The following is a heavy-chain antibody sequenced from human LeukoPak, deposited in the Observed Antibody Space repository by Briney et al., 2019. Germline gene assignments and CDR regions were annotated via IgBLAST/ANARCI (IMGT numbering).Heavy chain of an antibody. J-gene: IGHJ6*04. CDR2: ISGSGGST. Sequence: GSLRLSCAASGFTFSSYAMSWVRQAPGKGLEWVSAISGSGGSTYYADSVKGRFTISRDNSKNTLYLQMNSLRAEDTAVYYCAKGPSVYYYYGMDVWGKGTTVTVSS. V-gene: IGHV3-23*01. CDR1: GFTFSSYA. CDR3: AKGPSVYYYYGMDV.